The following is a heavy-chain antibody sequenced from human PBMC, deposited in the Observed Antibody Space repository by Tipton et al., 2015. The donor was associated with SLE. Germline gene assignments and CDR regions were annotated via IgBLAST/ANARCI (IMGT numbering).Heavy chain of an antibody. Sequence: GSLRLSCAASGFTFSDYYMSWIRQAPGKGLEWVSYISSSGSTIYYADSVKGRFTISRDNAKNSLYLQMNSLRAEDTAVYYCARGWSSWFYWYFDLWGRGTLVTVSS. CDR1: GFTFSDYY. CDR2: ISSSGSTI. CDR3: ARGWSSWFYWYFDL. V-gene: IGHV3-11*04. D-gene: IGHD6-13*01. J-gene: IGHJ2*01.